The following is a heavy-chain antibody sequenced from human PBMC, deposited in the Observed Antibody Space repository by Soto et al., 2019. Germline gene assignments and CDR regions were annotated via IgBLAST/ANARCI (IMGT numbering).Heavy chain of an antibody. V-gene: IGHV3-13*01. CDR2: VGAAGGT. CDR3: ARGTLGLYYMDV. Sequence: PGGSLRLSCAAPGFTFRSYDMHLVRQATGKGLEWVSTVGAAGGTYSPGSVRGRFTSSRENAKNFLYLQMNSLRAGDTAVDYCARGTLGLYYMDVWGKGT. D-gene: IGHD2-2*01. J-gene: IGHJ6*03. CDR1: GFTFRSYD.